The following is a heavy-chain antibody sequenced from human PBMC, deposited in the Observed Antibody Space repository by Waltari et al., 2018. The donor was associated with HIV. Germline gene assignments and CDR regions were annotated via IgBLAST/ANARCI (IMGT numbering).Heavy chain of an antibody. CDR2: ISGSGLST. J-gene: IGHJ4*02. CDR1: GFTFSSYA. CDR3: TRGADTLSSGSHDY. Sequence: EVQLLESGGGLVQPGGSLRLSCAASGFTFSSYAMGWVRQAPGNGLEWVSDISGSGLSTQYTDSVKCRFTISRDTSTTTLYLQMNNLRAEDTALYYCTRGADTLSSGSHDYWGQGTLVTVSS. V-gene: IGHV3-23*01. D-gene: IGHD6-19*01.